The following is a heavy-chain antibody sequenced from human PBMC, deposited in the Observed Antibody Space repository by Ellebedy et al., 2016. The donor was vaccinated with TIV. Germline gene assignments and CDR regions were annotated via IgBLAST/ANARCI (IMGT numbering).Heavy chain of an antibody. CDR1: GGSISSSSYY. CDR2: IYYSGST. D-gene: IGHD5-24*01. Sequence: SETLSLXXTVSGGSISSSSYYWGWIRQPPGKGLEWIGSIYYSGSTYYNPSLKSRVTISVDTSKNQFSLKLSSVTAADTAVYYCTRDKKRWVKDGGHFFDYWGQGTLVTVSS. V-gene: IGHV4-39*07. CDR3: TRDKKRWVKDGGHFFDY. J-gene: IGHJ4*02.